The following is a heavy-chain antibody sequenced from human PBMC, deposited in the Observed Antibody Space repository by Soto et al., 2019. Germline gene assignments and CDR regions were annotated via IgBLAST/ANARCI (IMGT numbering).Heavy chain of an antibody. V-gene: IGHV1-2*04. J-gene: IGHJ4*02. CDR2: INPNSGGT. D-gene: IGHD3-22*01. CDR1: GYTFTGYY. Sequence: ASVKVSCKASGYTFTGYYMHWVRQAPGQGLEWMGWINPNSGGTNYAQKFQGWVTMTRDTSISTAYMELSRLRSDDTAVYYCARDFGVDYYDSSGYGPLDYWGQGTLVTVSS. CDR3: ARDFGVDYYDSSGYGPLDY.